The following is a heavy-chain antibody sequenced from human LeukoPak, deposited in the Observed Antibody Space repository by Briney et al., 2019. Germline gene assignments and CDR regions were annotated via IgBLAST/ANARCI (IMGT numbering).Heavy chain of an antibody. CDR1: GFTFSSYA. CDR3: GNSDPSYFDY. Sequence: GGSLRLSCAASGFTFSSYAMSWVRQAPGKGLEWVSAISGSGGSTYYADSEKGRFTISRDNSKNTLYLQMNSLRAEDTAVYYWGNSDPSYFDYWGQGTLVTVSS. J-gene: IGHJ4*02. V-gene: IGHV3-23*01. CDR2: ISGSGGST.